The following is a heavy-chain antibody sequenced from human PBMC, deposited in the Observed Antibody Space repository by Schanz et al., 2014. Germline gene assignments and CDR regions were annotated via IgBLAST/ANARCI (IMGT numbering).Heavy chain of an antibody. V-gene: IGHV3-23*04. D-gene: IGHD3-10*01. CDR1: GLNFDYYG. Sequence: VQLVESGGGVVQPGRSLRLSCATSGLNFDYYGMNWVRQAPGKGLEWVSLVSASGGGPFYADSVKGRFTISRDNSKDTLYLQMSGLTPEDTAVYYCARGPIPIQGVPMDFWGQGTLVTVSS. CDR3: ARGPIPIQGVPMDF. CDR2: VSASGGGP. J-gene: IGHJ4*02.